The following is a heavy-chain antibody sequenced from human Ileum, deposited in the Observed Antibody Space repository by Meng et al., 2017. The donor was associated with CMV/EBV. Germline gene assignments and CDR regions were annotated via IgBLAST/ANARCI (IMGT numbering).Heavy chain of an antibody. J-gene: IGHJ6*02. V-gene: IGHV3-48*03. CDR1: GFTFSDYE. CDR2: ISTSGSTI. CDR3: ARELTVVRGTRITYYFHFGMDV. D-gene: IGHD3-10*01. Sequence: GGSLRLSCAASGFTFSDYEMNWVRQAPGKGLEWLSYISTSGSTIYYADSVKGRFTISRDNAKKSLYLQMNSLRAEDTAVYYCARELTVVRGTRITYYFHFGMDVWGQGTTVTVSS.